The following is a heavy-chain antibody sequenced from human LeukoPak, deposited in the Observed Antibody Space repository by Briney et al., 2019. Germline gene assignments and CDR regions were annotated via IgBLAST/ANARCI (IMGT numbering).Heavy chain of an antibody. J-gene: IGHJ6*02. CDR3: ARVVPAAMTIYYYYYYGMDV. CDR2: INTNTGNP. V-gene: IGHV7-4-1*02. CDR1: GYTFTGYF. D-gene: IGHD2-2*01. Sequence: GASVKVSYEASGYTFTGYFMHWVRQAPGQGLEWMGWINTNTGNPTYAQGFTGRFVFSLDTSVSTAYLQISSLKAEDTAVYYCARVVPAAMTIYYYYYYGMDVWGQGTTVTVSS.